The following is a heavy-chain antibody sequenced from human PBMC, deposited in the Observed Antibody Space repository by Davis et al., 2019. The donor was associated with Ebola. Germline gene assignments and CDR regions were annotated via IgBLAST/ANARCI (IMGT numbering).Heavy chain of an antibody. CDR2: IYDHST. Sequence: PGGSLRLSCAASGFTVSSNHMSWVRQAPGKGLEWVSVIYDHSTAYADSVRGRFIISRDNAKNSLYLQMNTLRVEDTAIYYCVPGTWIRGQGTLVTVSS. D-gene: IGHD5-18*01. J-gene: IGHJ4*02. V-gene: IGHV3-66*01. CDR3: VPGTWI. CDR1: GFTVSSNH.